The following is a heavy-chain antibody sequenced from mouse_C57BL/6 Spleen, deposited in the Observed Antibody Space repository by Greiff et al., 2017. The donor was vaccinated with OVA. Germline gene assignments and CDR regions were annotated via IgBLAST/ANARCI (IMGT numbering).Heavy chain of an antibody. Sequence: VQLQQPGAELVMPGASVKLSCKASGYTFTSYCMHWVKQRPGQGLEWIGEIDPSDSYTNYNQKFKGKSTLTVDKSSSTAYMQLSSLTSEDSAVYYCARRAVAERYFDVWGTGTTVTVSA. CDR2: IDPSDSYT. J-gene: IGHJ1*03. CDR3: ARRAVAERYFDV. D-gene: IGHD1-1*01. V-gene: IGHV1-69*01. CDR1: GYTFTSYC.